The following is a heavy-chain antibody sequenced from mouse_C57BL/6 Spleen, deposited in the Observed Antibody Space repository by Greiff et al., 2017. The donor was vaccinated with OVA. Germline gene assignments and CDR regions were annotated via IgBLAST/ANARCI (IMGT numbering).Heavy chain of an antibody. CDR2: INPNYGTT. J-gene: IGHJ2*01. D-gene: IGHD1-1*01. V-gene: IGHV1-39*01. CDR1: GYSFTDYN. Sequence: VHVKQSGPELVKPGASVKISCKASGYSFTDYNMNWVKQSNGKSLEWIGVINPNYGTTSYNQKFKGKATLTVDQSSSTAYMQLNSLTSEDSAVYYCARTPYYYGSEGEYYFDYWGQGTTLTVSS. CDR3: ARTPYYYGSEGEYYFDY.